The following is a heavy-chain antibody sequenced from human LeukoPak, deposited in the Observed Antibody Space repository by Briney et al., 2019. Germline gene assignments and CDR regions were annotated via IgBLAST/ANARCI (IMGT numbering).Heavy chain of an antibody. CDR2: ISYDGSNK. D-gene: IGHD5-24*01. V-gene: IGHV3-30-3*01. CDR3: ATREMATLMGAFDI. J-gene: IGHJ3*02. Sequence: PGRSLRLSRAASGFTFSSYAMHWVRQAPGKGLEWVAVISYDGSNKYYADSVKGRFTISRDNSKNTLYLQMNSLRAEDTAVYYCATREMATLMGAFDIWGQGTMDTVSS. CDR1: GFTFSSYA.